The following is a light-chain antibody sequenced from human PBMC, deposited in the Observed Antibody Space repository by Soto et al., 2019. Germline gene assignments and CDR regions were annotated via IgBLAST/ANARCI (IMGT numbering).Light chain of an antibody. J-gene: IGKJ3*01. CDR1: QCISSW. CDR2: DAS. CDR3: QQHNSYLFT. V-gene: IGKV1-5*01. Sequence: DIQMTQSPSTLSASVGDRVTITCRASQCISSWLALYQQKPGKAPKLLIYDASSLDSGVASRFSGRGAGIEFTLALSSLRPEDLASYYCQQHNSYLFTCGPGTKVAI.